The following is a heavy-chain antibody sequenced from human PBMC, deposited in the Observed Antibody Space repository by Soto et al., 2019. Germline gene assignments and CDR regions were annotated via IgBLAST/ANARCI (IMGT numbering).Heavy chain of an antibody. D-gene: IGHD2-2*01. CDR1: GGSTIRARYP. Sequence: QARSVTKAVSGGSTIRARYPVSWIRQPPGKGLEGIGYIYHSGSTYYNPSLKSRVTISVDRSKNQFSLKLSSVTAADTAVYYCARANPVYAAVWGQGTLVTVS. CDR2: IYHSGST. CDR3: ARANPVYAAV. V-gene: IGHV4-30-2*01. J-gene: IGHJ4*02.